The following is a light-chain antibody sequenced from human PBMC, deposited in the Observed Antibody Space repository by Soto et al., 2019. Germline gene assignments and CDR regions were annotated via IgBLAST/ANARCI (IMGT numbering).Light chain of an antibody. CDR1: QSISSN. Sequence: EIVMTQSPGTLSVSPGQRATLSCRASQSISSNLAWYQQKPGQAPRLLIYGASTRATGIPVRFSGSGSGTEFTLTISRLQSEDFAVYYCQHYTNWPPWTFGQGTKV. V-gene: IGKV3-15*01. CDR2: GAS. J-gene: IGKJ1*01. CDR3: QHYTNWPPWT.